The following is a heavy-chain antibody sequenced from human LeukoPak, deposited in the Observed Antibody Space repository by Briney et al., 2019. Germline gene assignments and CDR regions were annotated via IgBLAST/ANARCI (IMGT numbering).Heavy chain of an antibody. V-gene: IGHV4-4*02. CDR3: ASHMAVTGTRGFDY. CDR2: IYLGGNT. J-gene: IGHJ4*02. CDR1: RGSISSHNW. Sequence: SETLSLTCAVSRGSISSHNWWSWVRQPPGEGLEWIGEIYLGGNTNYNPSLKSRVTMSVDHSKNQFSLNLSSVTAADTAVYYCASHMAVTGTRGFDYWGQGTLVTVSS. D-gene: IGHD1/OR15-1a*01.